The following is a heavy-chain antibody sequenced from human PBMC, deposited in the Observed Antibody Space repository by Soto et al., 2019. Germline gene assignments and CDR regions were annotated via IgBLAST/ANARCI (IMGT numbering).Heavy chain of an antibody. CDR2: IWYDGSNK. Sequence: LRLSCAASGFTFSSYGMHWVRQAPGKGLEWVAVIWYDGSNKYYADSVKGRFTISRDNSKNTLYLQMNSLRAEDTAVYYCARDGGYSGYTSYYFDYWGQGTLVTVSS. CDR1: GFTFSSYG. CDR3: ARDGGYSGYTSYYFDY. D-gene: IGHD5-12*01. J-gene: IGHJ4*02. V-gene: IGHV3-33*01.